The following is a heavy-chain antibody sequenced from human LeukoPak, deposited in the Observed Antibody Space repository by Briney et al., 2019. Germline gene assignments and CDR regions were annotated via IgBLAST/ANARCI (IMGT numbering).Heavy chain of an antibody. CDR3: AKDHIRTQYNFFDP. CDR1: GFSFSTYA. CDR2: ISGGGGGT. D-gene: IGHD2-2*01. J-gene: IGHJ5*02. Sequence: GGSLRLSCAASGFSFSTYAMHWIRQTPEKGLEWVSLISGGGGGTYHADSVKGRFVISRDDSKNMVYLQMSSLRAEDTAVYYCAKDHIRTQYNFFDPWGQGTLVIVSS. V-gene: IGHV3-23*01.